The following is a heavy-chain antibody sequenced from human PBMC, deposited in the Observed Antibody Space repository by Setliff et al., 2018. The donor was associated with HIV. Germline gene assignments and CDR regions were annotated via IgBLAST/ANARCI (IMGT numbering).Heavy chain of an antibody. D-gene: IGHD6-6*01. V-gene: IGHV1-2*06. CDR1: GYTFTGYY. Sequence: ASVKVSCKASGYTFTGYYMHWVRQAPGQGLEWMGRINPNSGGTKYAQKFQGRVTMTRDTSISTAYMQLSRLTSDDTAVYYCARGFSVYSSSDPLLNWLDPWGQGTLVTVSS. CDR2: INPNSGGT. CDR3: ARGFSVYSSSDPLLNWLDP. J-gene: IGHJ5*02.